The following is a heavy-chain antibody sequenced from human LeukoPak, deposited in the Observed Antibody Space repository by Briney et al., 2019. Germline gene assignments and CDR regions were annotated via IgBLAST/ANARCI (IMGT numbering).Heavy chain of an antibody. CDR2: ISNSGGTT. CDR3: SKKALSTGFSHYDI. Sequence: GGSLRLSCAASGFRFSNYAMSWVRQAPRKGLQWVSAISNSGGTTYYADSVKGRFTISRDNSKNTLYLQMNNLRAEDTALYYCSKKALSTGFSHYDIWGLGTMVTVSS. J-gene: IGHJ3*02. V-gene: IGHV3-23*01. CDR1: GFRFSNYA. D-gene: IGHD1-1*01.